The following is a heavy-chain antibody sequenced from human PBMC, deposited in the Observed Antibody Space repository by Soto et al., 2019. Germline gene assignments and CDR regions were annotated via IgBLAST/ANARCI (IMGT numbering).Heavy chain of an antibody. CDR1: GFTLSKAW. V-gene: IGHV3-15*07. Sequence: EVQLVESGGGLVKPGGSLRLSCGASGFTLSKAWMNWVRQAPGKGLEWVGRIKNKTYGETTHYAAPVKGRFTISRDDSINTLYLQMDSLKTEDTAVYYCTAKKDVSRGWFDPWGQGTLVTVSS. J-gene: IGHJ5*02. D-gene: IGHD2-15*01. CDR2: IKNKTYGETT. CDR3: TAKKDVSRGWFDP.